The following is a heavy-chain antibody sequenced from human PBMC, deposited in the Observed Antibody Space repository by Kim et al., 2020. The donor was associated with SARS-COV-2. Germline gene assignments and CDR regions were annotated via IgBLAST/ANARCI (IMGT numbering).Heavy chain of an antibody. Sequence: KGRFTISRDDSKSIAYLQMNSLKTEDTAVYYCTREWVNDYVWGSYPADYWGQGTLVTVSS. CDR3: TREWVNDYVWGSYPADY. D-gene: IGHD3-16*02. J-gene: IGHJ4*02. V-gene: IGHV3-49*02.